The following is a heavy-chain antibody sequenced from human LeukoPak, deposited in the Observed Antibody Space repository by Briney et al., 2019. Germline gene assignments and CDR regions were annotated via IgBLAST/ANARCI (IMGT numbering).Heavy chain of an antibody. CDR2: IYTSGST. CDR3: ARERPLQTYYYYGMDA. V-gene: IGHV4-4*07. CDR1: GGSISSYY. J-gene: IGHJ6*02. D-gene: IGHD5-24*01. Sequence: SETLSLTCTVSGGSISSYYWSWIRQPAGKGLEWIGRIYTSGSTNYNPSLKSRVTMSVDTSKNQFSLKLSSVTAADTAVYYCARERPLQTYYYYGMDAWGQGTTVTVSS.